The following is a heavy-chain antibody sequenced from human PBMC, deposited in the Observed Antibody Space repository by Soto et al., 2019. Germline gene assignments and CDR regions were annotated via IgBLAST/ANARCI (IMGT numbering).Heavy chain of an antibody. CDR3: AKAPMSTVNFSSYGMDA. J-gene: IGHJ6*02. CDR1: VFTFSSYA. D-gene: IGHD2-2*01. Sequence: VGSLRLSCAASVFTFSSYAMSCVRHSPGKGLEWVSSITGSTGSTYYADSVKGRFTISRDNSKNTLYLQMNSLRAEDTAVYYCAKAPMSTVNFSSYGMDAWGQGTRVTVSS. CDR2: ITGSTGST. V-gene: IGHV3-23*01.